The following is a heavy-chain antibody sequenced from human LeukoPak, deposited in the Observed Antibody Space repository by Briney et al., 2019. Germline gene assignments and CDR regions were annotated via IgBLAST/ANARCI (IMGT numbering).Heavy chain of an antibody. D-gene: IGHD3-10*01. Sequence: GGSLRLSCAASRFTFSNYAMSWVRQAPGKGLEWVSAISGSGGSTYYADSVKGRFTISRDNSKNTLYLQMNSLRAEDTAVYYCAKVGSGSYYVGPFDYWGQGTLVTVSS. CDR3: AKVGSGSYYVGPFDY. V-gene: IGHV3-23*01. CDR2: ISGSGGST. J-gene: IGHJ4*02. CDR1: RFTFSNYA.